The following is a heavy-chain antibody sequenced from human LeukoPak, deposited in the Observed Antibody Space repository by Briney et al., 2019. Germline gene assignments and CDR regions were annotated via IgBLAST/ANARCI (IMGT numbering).Heavy chain of an antibody. J-gene: IGHJ4*02. Sequence: PGGSLRLSCAASGFTFSSYGMHWVRQAPGKGLEWVAFIRYDGSDNYHADSVKGRFTISRDNPKNTLHLQMNSLRAEDTALYYCVKQGGRSRSSYVRYFDHWGQGTLVSVSS. CDR3: VKQGGRSRSSYVRYFDH. V-gene: IGHV3-30*02. CDR2: IRYDGSDN. D-gene: IGHD6-13*01. CDR1: GFTFSSYG.